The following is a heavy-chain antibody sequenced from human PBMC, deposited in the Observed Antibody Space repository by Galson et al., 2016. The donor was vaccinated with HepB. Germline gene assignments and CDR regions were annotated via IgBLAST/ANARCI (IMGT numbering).Heavy chain of an antibody. CDR2: INPSAGST. Sequence: SVKVSCKASGYTFTNSNMHWVRQAPGQGLEWMGIINPSAGSTSYAQKFQGRVTMTRDTSTSTVYMELSSLRTEDTAVYYCARGRYYGMDVWGQGATVTVSS. CDR1: GYTFTNSN. V-gene: IGHV1-46*03. CDR3: ARGRYYGMDV. J-gene: IGHJ6*02.